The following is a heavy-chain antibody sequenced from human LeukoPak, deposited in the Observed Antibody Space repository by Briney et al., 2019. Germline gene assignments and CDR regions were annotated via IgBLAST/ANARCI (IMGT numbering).Heavy chain of an antibody. CDR3: ARATMVRGVIYNWFDP. CDR2: ITPILGIA. Sequence: SVKVSCKASGGTFSSYAISWVRQAPGQGLEWMGRITPILGIANYAQKFQGRVTITADKSTSTAYMELSSLRSEDTAVYYCARATMVRGVIYNWFDPWGQGTLVTVSS. V-gene: IGHV1-69*04. D-gene: IGHD3-10*01. J-gene: IGHJ5*02. CDR1: GGTFSSYA.